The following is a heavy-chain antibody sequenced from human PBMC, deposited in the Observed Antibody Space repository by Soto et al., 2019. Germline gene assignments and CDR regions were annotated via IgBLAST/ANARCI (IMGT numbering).Heavy chain of an antibody. Sequence: QEQVVESGGGVVQPGRSLRLSCAASGFTVTGYSMHWVRQAPGKGLEWVALISYDGTYKDYADSVKGRFSISRDYSNNARYLQMNSLTTEDTAVYYCVRCWGTGDGSNLGYNWFDPWGQGTLVIVSS. V-gene: IGHV3-30-3*01. J-gene: IGHJ5*02. CDR2: ISYDGTYK. D-gene: IGHD1-1*01. CDR3: VRCWGTGDGSNLGYNWFDP. CDR1: GFTVTGYS.